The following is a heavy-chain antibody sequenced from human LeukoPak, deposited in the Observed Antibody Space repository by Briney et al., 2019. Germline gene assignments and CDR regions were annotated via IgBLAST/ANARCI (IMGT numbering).Heavy chain of an antibody. CDR1: GLTFSSYA. CDR3: AKDRLKGIAAAGTGWFDS. J-gene: IGHJ5*01. D-gene: IGHD6-13*01. V-gene: IGHV3-23*01. CDR2: ISRRGIST. Sequence: GESLRLSCAASGLTFSSYAMSWVRQAPGKGLEWVSGISRRGISTLYADSVQGRFIISRDNSNNTLYLEMNNLRAEDTAVYYCAKDRLKGIAAAGTGWFDSWGQGALVTDSS.